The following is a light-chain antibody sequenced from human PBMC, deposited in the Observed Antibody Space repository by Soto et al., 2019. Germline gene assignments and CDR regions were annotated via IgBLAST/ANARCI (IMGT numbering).Light chain of an antibody. CDR1: QSVSSY. CDR2: DAS. J-gene: IGKJ1*01. CDR3: QQRSNWWT. Sequence: EIVLTQSPATLSLSPGERATLSCRASQSVSSYLAWYQQKPGQAPRLLIYDASNRAPGIPARFSGSGSGTDFTLTIRSLEPEDFAVYYCQQRSNWWTFGQGTKVEIK. V-gene: IGKV3-11*01.